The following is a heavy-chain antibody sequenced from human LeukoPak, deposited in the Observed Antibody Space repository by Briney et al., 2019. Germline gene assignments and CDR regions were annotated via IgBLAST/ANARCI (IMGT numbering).Heavy chain of an antibody. CDR3: ARDDPDCSGGSCYYYYGMDV. Sequence: SVKLSCKASGGTFSSYAISWVRQAPGQGLGWMGGIIPILGIANYAQKFQGRVTITADKSTSTAYMELSSLRSEETAVYYCARDDPDCSGGSCYYYYGMDVWGQGTTVTVSS. D-gene: IGHD2-15*01. V-gene: IGHV1-69*04. CDR1: GGTFSSYA. J-gene: IGHJ6*02. CDR2: IIPILGIA.